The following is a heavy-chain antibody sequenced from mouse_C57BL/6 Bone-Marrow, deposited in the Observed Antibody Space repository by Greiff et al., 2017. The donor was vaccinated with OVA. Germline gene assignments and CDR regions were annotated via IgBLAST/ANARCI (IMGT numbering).Heavy chain of an antibody. CDR2: IYPGDGDT. V-gene: IGHV1-82*01. CDR1: GYALSSSW. Sequence: VQLQQSGPELVKPGASVKISCKASGYALSSSWMNWVKQRPGKGLEWIGRIYPGDGDTNYNGKFKGKATLTADKSSSTAYMQLSSLTSEDSAVYFCARERSYYSSSPYWYFDVWGTGTTVTVSS. D-gene: IGHD1-1*01. J-gene: IGHJ1*03. CDR3: ARERSYYSSSPYWYFDV.